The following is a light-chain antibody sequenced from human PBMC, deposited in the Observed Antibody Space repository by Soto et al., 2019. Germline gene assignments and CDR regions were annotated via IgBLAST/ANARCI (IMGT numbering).Light chain of an antibody. J-gene: IGKJ1*01. CDR1: QTISRS. CDR2: KAS. CDR3: QQYKRYSKT. V-gene: IGKV1-5*03. Sequence: DIQMTQSHSTLSGSVGERSTTPCRASQTISRSLAWYQQKPGKAPKLLIYKASTLKSGVPSRFSGRGSGTEFTLTITSLQPDDFATYYCQQYKRYSKTFGQGTKVDI.